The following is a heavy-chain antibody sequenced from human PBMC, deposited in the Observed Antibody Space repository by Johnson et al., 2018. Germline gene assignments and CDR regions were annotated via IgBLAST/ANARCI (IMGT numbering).Heavy chain of an antibody. CDR1: GFTFSSYG. Sequence: QVQLVQSGGGVVQPGRSLRLSCAASGFTFSSYGMHWVRQAPGKGLEWVVVISYDGSNKYYADSVKGRFTISRDNSKNTLYLQMNSLRAEDTAVYYCAKDLVLRSVGYAFDIWGQGTMVTVSS. D-gene: IGHD4-17*01. V-gene: IGHV3-30*18. CDR2: ISYDGSNK. CDR3: AKDLVLRSVGYAFDI. J-gene: IGHJ3*02.